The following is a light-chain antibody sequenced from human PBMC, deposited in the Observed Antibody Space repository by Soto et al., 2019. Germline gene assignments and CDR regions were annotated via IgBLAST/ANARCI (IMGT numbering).Light chain of an antibody. CDR1: QGVSNN. CDR2: GAS. J-gene: IGKJ4*01. Sequence: EIVMTQSPVTLSVSPGERASLSCSASQGVSNNLSWYQQKPGQAPRLLIYGASTRATGIPARFSGSGSGTEFTLTISSLQSEDFATYYCQQLNSYPLTFGGGTKVDNK. V-gene: IGKV3-15*01. CDR3: QQLNSYPLT.